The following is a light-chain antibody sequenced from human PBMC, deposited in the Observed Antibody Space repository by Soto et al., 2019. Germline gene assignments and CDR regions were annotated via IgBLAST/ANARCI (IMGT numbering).Light chain of an antibody. CDR3: QQYGSSPLT. CDR1: QSFSRSY. J-gene: IGKJ4*01. CDR2: GAS. V-gene: IGKV3-20*01. Sequence: EIVLTQSPGTLSLSPGERVTLSCRASQSFSRSYLAWYQQKPGQAPRLLIFGASSRASGIPDRFSGSGSGTDFTLTISRLEPEDFAVYYCQQYGSSPLTFGGGTKVEIK.